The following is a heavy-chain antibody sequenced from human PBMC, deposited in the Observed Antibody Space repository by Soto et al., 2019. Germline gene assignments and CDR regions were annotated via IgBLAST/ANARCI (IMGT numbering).Heavy chain of an antibody. CDR1: GFTFNIYA. D-gene: IGHD2-15*01. CDR3: AKDACSGGSCPDAFDI. J-gene: IGHJ3*02. CDR2: ISDSGGST. Sequence: EVQLLESGGGLVQPGGSLRLSCAASGFTFNIYAMSWVRQAPGKGLEWVSTISDSGGSTYYADSVKGRFTISRDNSKHTLYLQMNSLRAEDTAVYYCAKDACSGGSCPDAFDIWGQGTMVTVSS. V-gene: IGHV3-23*01.